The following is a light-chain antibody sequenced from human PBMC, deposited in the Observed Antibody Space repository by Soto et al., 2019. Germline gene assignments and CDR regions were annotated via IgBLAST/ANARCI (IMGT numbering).Light chain of an antibody. CDR1: SSDVGDYNY. V-gene: IGLV2-14*01. CDR2: DAN. CDR3: SSYTSSSTPRVV. J-gene: IGLJ2*01. Sequence: QSVLTQPASVSGSPGQSITISCTGTSSDVGDYNYVSWYQQHPGKAPKLMIYDANNRPSGVSNRFTGSKSGNXASLTISGLQAEDEADYYCSSYTSSSTPRVVFGGGTKLTVL.